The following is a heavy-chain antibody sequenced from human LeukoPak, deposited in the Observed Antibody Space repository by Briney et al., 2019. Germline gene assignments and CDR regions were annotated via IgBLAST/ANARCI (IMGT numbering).Heavy chain of an antibody. CDR1: GFTFSSYW. D-gene: IGHD6-19*01. J-gene: IGHJ4*02. V-gene: IGHV3-7*01. CDR2: IKQDGSEK. CDR3: VGDGRSGWHFDH. Sequence: KAGGSLRLSCAASGFTFSSYWMSWVRQTPEKGLEWVANIKQDGSEKYYVDSVKGRFTNSRDNAKNSMFLQMNSLRAEDTAVYYCVGDGRSGWHFDHWGQGTLVTVSS.